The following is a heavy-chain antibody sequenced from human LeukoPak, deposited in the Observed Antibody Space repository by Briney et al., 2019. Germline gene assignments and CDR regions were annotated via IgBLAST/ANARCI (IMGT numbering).Heavy chain of an antibody. CDR3: ASSLGSQVGAFDI. V-gene: IGHV3-20*04. Sequence: GGSLRLSCAASGFTFDDYGMSWVRQAPGKGLEWVSSINWNGGSTGYADSVKGRLTISRDNAKNSLYLQMNSLRAEDTALYYCASSLGSQVGAFDIWGQGTMVTVSS. CDR2: INWNGGST. CDR1: GFTFDDYG. D-gene: IGHD2-2*01. J-gene: IGHJ3*02.